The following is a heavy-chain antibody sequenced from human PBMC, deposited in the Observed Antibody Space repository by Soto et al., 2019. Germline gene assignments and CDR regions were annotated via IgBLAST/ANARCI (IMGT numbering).Heavy chain of an antibody. CDR3: ARSMGSSSSYYYGMDV. Sequence: QVQLVQSGAEVKKPGASVKVSCKASGYTFNGYYMHWVRQAPGQGLEWMGWINPNSGGTNYAQKFQGWVTMTRDTSISTAYMELSRLRSDDTAVYYCARSMGSSSSYYYGMDVWGQGTTVTVSS. V-gene: IGHV1-2*04. CDR2: INPNSGGT. CDR1: GYTFNGYY. J-gene: IGHJ6*02. D-gene: IGHD6-6*01.